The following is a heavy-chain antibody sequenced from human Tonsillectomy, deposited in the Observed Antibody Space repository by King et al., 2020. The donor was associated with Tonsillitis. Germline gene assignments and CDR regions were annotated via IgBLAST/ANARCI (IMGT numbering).Heavy chain of an antibody. J-gene: IGHJ5*02. CDR1: GYTFTSYW. V-gene: IGHV5-51*01. Sequence: VQLVESGAEVKKPGESLKISCKGSGYTFTSYWIGWVRQMPGKGLEWMGIIYPGDSDTRYSPSFQGQVTISAEKTINTAYLQWSSLKASATAMYYCAGRLAAADNNWLDPWGQGTLVTVSS. D-gene: IGHD6-13*01. CDR3: AGRLAAADNNWLDP. CDR2: IYPGDSDT.